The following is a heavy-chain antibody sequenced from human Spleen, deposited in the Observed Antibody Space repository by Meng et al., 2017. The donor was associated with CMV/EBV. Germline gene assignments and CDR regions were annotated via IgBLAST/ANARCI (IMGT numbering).Heavy chain of an antibody. V-gene: IGHV4-34*01. J-gene: IGHJ4*02. CDR2: INHSGST. CDR3: ARGGSGAIFGVVPPYFDY. D-gene: IGHD3-3*01. CDR1: VGSFSGYY. Sequence: PQRASAGLLQLSEALSHTCSGSVGSFSGYYWSWIRQPPGKGLEWIGEINHSGSTNYNPSLKSRVTISVDTSKNQFSLKLSSVTAADTAVYYCARGGSGAIFGVVPPYFDYWGQGTLVTVSS.